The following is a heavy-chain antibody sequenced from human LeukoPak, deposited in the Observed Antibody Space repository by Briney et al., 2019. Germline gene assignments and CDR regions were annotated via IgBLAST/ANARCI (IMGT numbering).Heavy chain of an antibody. Sequence: GGSLRLSCAASGFTFSSYRMNWVRQAPAKGLEWVSSISRSSSYINYVDSAKGRFTISRDNAKNSLYLQMNSLRAEDTAVYYCARDGDPAYYYYMDVWGKGTTVTVSS. CDR1: GFTFSSYR. CDR2: ISRSSSYI. D-gene: IGHD6-25*01. CDR3: ARDGDPAYYYYMDV. V-gene: IGHV3-21*01. J-gene: IGHJ6*03.